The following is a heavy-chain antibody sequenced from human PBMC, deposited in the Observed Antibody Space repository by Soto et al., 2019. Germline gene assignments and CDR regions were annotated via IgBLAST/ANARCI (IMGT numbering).Heavy chain of an antibody. D-gene: IGHD4-17*01. CDR3: AREGDYRTWFEP. V-gene: IGHV4-31*03. Sequence: SETLSLTCTVSGESIATGAFYWSWIRLQSGKGPEWIGSIFYAGDTYYNPSLKSRVEISLDGSQNQFSLNLRSVTAADTAVYYCAREGDYRTWFEPWGPGTLVTVSS. CDR2: IFYAGDT. J-gene: IGHJ5*02. CDR1: GESIATGAFY.